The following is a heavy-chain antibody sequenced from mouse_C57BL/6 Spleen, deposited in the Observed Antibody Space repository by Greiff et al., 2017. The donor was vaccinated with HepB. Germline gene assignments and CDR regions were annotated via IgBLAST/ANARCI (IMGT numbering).Heavy chain of an antibody. CDR1: GYTFTSYW. J-gene: IGHJ2*01. CDR3: ARNPYDYRDCYFDY. D-gene: IGHD2-4*01. V-gene: IGHV1-61*01. CDR2: IYPSDSET. Sequence: QVQLQQPGAELVRPGSSVKLSCKASGYTFTSYWMDWVKQRPGQGLEWIGNIYPSDSETHYNQKFKDKATLTVDKSSSTAYMQLSSLTSEDSAVYYCARNPYDYRDCYFDYWGQGTTLTVSS.